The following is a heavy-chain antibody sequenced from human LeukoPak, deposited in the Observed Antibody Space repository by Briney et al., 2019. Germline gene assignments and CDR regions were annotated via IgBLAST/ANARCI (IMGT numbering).Heavy chain of an antibody. Sequence: SETLSLTCTVSGYSINSGYYWSWIRQPAGKGLEWIGRIYTSGSTNYNPSLKSRVTISVDTSKNQFSLKLSSVTAADTAVYYCARDGGDDYYDSSGYYYRDYWGQGTLVTVSS. J-gene: IGHJ4*02. CDR2: IYTSGST. D-gene: IGHD3-22*01. V-gene: IGHV4-61*02. CDR1: GYSINSGYY. CDR3: ARDGGDDYYDSSGYYYRDY.